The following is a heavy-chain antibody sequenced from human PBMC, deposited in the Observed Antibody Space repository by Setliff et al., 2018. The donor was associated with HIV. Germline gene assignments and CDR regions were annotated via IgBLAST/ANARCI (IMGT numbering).Heavy chain of an antibody. CDR2: IYPGDSDT. J-gene: IGHJ3*02. CDR1: GYSFGDYW. Sequence: GESLKISCRGFGYSFGDYWIGWVRQKPGKGLEWMGIIYPGDSDTRYSPSFQGQVTISADKSISTAYLQWSSLKASDTAMYYCARQRDYDILTGRNDAFDIWGQRTMVTVSS. V-gene: IGHV5-51*01. D-gene: IGHD3-9*01. CDR3: ARQRDYDILTGRNDAFDI.